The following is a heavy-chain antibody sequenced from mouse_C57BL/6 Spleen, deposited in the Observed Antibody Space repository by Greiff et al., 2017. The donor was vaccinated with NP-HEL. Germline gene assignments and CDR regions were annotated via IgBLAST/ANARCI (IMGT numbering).Heavy chain of an antibody. J-gene: IGHJ4*01. CDR1: GFSLTSYG. Sequence: VKLMESGPGLVAPSQSLSITCTVSGFSLTSYGVDWVRQSPGKGLEWLGEIWGVGSTNYNSALKSRLSISTDNSKSQVFLKMNSLQTDDTAMYYCATSDSNYGAMDYWGQGTSVTVSS. CDR3: ATSDSNYGAMDY. D-gene: IGHD2-5*01. CDR2: IWGVGST. V-gene: IGHV2-6*01.